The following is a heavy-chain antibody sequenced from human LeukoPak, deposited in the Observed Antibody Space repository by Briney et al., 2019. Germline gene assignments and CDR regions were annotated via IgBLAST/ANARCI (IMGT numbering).Heavy chain of an antibody. J-gene: IGHJ3*02. CDR3: ATRVLPRDAFDI. CDR1: GYTLTELS. CDR2: FDPEDGET. V-gene: IGHV1-24*01. Sequence: ASVKVSSKVSGYTLTELSMHWVRQAPGKGLEWMGGFDPEDGETIYAQKFQGRVTMTEDTSTDTAYMELSSLRSEDTAVYYCATRVLPRDAFDIWGQGTMVTVSS.